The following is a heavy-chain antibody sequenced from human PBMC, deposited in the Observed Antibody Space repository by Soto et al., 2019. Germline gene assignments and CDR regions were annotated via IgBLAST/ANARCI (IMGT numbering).Heavy chain of an antibody. CDR1: GFTFSSYA. Sequence: QVQQVESGGGVVQPGRSLRLSCAASGFTFSSYAMHWVRQAPGKGLEWVAVISYDGSNKYYADSVKGRFTISRDNSKNTLYLQMNSLRAEDTAVYYCAVPSYDSSGYQSIFDYWGQGTLVTVSS. V-gene: IGHV3-30-3*01. CDR3: AVPSYDSSGYQSIFDY. D-gene: IGHD3-22*01. CDR2: ISYDGSNK. J-gene: IGHJ4*02.